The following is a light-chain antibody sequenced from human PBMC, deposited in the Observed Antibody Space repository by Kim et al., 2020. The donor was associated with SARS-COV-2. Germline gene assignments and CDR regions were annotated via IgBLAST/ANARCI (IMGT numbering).Light chain of an antibody. CDR1: QSISNW. J-gene: IGKJ5*01. V-gene: IGKV1-5*03. CDR3: QQYNSYSIT. Sequence: PIPQSPSTLSASVGDSVTITCRASQSISNWLAWFQQKPGKAPQLLIYLASTLETGVPSRFSGSGSGTEFTLTISSLQPHDFATYYCQQYNSYSITFGQGTRLEIK. CDR2: LAS.